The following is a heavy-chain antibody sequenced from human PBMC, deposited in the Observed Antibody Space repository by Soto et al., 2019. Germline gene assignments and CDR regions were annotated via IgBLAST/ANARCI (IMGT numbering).Heavy chain of an antibody. CDR1: GGSFSGYY. D-gene: IGHD3-3*02. Sequence: QVQLQQWGAGLLKPSETLSLTCAVYGGSFSGYYWSWIRQPPGKGLEWIGEINHSGSTNYNPSLKSRVTISVDTSKNQFSLKLSSVTXXXXXXXXXXXXXXXXXXXXXXXXTGGHFFDYWGQGTLVTVSS. V-gene: IGHV4-34*01. J-gene: IGHJ4*02. CDR3: XXXXXXXXXXXXXXXTGGHFFDY. CDR2: INHSGST.